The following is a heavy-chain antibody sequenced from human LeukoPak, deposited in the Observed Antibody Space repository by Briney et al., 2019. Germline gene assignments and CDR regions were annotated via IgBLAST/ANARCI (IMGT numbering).Heavy chain of an antibody. CDR3: AKGTTVVTHYFDY. D-gene: IGHD4-23*01. J-gene: IGHJ4*02. CDR2: IGNNGGGI. Sequence: PGGSLRLSCAASGFTFSTYTMYWVRHPPGKRLEWVSIIGNNGGGIHYADSVKGRFTISRDNSKNTLYLQMNSLRAEDTAVYYCAKGTTVVTHYFDYWGQGTLVTVSS. V-gene: IGHV3-23*01. CDR1: GFTFSTYT.